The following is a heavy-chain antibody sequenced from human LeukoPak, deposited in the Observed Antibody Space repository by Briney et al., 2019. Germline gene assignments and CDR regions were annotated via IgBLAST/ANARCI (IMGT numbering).Heavy chain of an antibody. CDR2: IWYDGSKQ. J-gene: IGHJ4*02. D-gene: IGHD3-3*01. CDR3: AREASGYYRDF. CDR1: GFTFSAHG. V-gene: IGHV3-33*01. Sequence: GRSLRLSCAASGFTFSAHGMHWVRQAPGEGLEWVAVIWYDGSKQEYAESVKGRFTISRDDSKNTLYLQMNSLRAEDTAVYYCAREASGYYRDFWGQGTLVTVSS.